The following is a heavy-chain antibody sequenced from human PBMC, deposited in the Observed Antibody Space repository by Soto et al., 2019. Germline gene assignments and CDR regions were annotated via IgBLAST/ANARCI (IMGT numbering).Heavy chain of an antibody. CDR3: ARRDTMIVDGFDI. CDR2: IDPSDSYT. D-gene: IGHD3-22*01. CDR1: GYSFISYW. V-gene: IGHV5-10-1*01. Sequence: PGESLKISCKGSGYSFISYWISWARQMPGKGLEWMGRIDPSDSYTNYSPSFQGHVTISADKSISTAYLQWSSLKASDTAMYYCARRDTMIVDGFDIWGQGTMVTVSS. J-gene: IGHJ3*02.